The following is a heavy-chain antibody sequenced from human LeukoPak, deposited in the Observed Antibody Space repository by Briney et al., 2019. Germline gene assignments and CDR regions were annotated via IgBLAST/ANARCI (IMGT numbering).Heavy chain of an antibody. CDR3: ARDGGNSGFDWFDP. Sequence: ASVKVSCKASGYTFTGYYMHWVRQAPGQGLEWMGWINPNNGGTNDAQKFQGRVTMTRDTSISTAYMELSRLRSDDTAVYYCARDGGNSGFDWFDPWGQGALVTVSS. V-gene: IGHV1-2*02. CDR2: INPNNGGT. D-gene: IGHD4-23*01. J-gene: IGHJ5*02. CDR1: GYTFTGYY.